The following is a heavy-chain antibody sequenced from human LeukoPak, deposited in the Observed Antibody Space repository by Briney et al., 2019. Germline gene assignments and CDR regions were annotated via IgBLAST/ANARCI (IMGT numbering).Heavy chain of an antibody. CDR3: ARAKRVYSSSWYPPTPYYYYYMDV. D-gene: IGHD6-13*01. CDR2: ISAYNGNA. V-gene: IGHV1-18*01. J-gene: IGHJ6*03. Sequence: GASVKVSCKASGYTFTSYGISWVRQAPGQGLEWMGWISAYNGNANYAQKLQGRVTMTTDTSTSTAYMELRSLRSDDTAVYYCARAKRVYSSSWYPPTPYYYYYMDVWGKGTTVTVSS. CDR1: GYTFTSYG.